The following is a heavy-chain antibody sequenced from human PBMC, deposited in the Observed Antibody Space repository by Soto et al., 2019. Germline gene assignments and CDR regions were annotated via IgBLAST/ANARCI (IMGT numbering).Heavy chain of an antibody. CDR1: GFTFSSYS. D-gene: IGHD3-16*02. CDR2: ISSSSSTI. CDR3: ARSLTFGGVIVIYYFDY. Sequence: PGGSLRLSCAASGFTFSSYSMNWVRQAPGKGLEWVSYISSSSSTIYYADSVKGRFTISRDNAKNSLYLQMNSLRAEDTAVYYCARSLTFGGVIVIYYFDYWGQGTLVTVSS. J-gene: IGHJ4*02. V-gene: IGHV3-48*01.